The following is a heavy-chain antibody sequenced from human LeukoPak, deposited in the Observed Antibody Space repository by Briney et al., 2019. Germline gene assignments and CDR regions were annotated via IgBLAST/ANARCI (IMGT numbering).Heavy chain of an antibody. J-gene: IGHJ1*01. Sequence: PSETLSLTXTVSGGSISSGSYYWSWITQPAGKGLKWIGRIYTSGSTNYNPSLKSRVTISVDTSKNQFSLKLSSVTAADTAVYYCARESMIAGSQHWGQGTLVTVSS. CDR2: IYTSGST. D-gene: IGHD3-22*01. CDR1: GGSISSGSYY. CDR3: ARESMIAGSQH. V-gene: IGHV4-61*02.